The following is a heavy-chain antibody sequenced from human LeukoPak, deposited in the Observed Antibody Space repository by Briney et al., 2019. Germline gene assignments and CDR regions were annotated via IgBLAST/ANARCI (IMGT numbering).Heavy chain of an antibody. Sequence: HPGGSLRLSCAASGFTFKNFAMHWVRQAPGKGLEWVSLISGDAGTTFYGDSVKGRFTISRDNSKNSLYLQMNSLRTEDTAFYYCAKDIGERGYKDYWGQGTLVTASS. CDR3: AKDIGERGYKDY. J-gene: IGHJ4*02. CDR1: GFTFKNFA. CDR2: ISGDAGTT. V-gene: IGHV3-43*02. D-gene: IGHD5-18*01.